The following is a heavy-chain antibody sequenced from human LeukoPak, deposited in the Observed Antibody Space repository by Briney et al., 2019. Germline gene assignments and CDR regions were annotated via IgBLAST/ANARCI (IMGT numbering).Heavy chain of an antibody. Sequence: PGGSLRLSCTASGFTFSSYSMNWVRQAPGKGLEWVSYISSGSSTIYYVDSVKGRFTISRDNAKNSLYLQMNSLRAEDTAVYYCARIIEGATGSDYWGQGTLVTVSS. CDR3: ARIIEGATGSDY. CDR2: ISSGSSTI. J-gene: IGHJ4*02. D-gene: IGHD1-26*01. V-gene: IGHV3-48*01. CDR1: GFTFSSYS.